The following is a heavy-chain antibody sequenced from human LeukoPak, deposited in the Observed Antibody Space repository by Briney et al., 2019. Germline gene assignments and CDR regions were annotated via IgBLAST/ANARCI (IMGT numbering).Heavy chain of an antibody. V-gene: IGHV5-51*01. J-gene: IGHJ4*02. Sequence: GESLKISCKTSGYSFTNYWIGWVRQMPGKGLEWMGIISPGDSDITYSPSFQGQVTISADKSISTAYLQWSSLKASDTAMYYCAKQQAWHFDSWGQGTLVTVSS. CDR1: GYSFTNYW. CDR3: AKQQAWHFDS. D-gene: IGHD5-12*01. CDR2: ISPGDSDI.